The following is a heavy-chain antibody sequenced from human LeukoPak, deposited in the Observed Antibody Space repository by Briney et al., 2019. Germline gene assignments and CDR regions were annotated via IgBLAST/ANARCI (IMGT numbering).Heavy chain of an antibody. CDR2: ISGSGGST. CDR1: GFTFSSYA. CDR3: AKDFQNYYDSSGSDY. V-gene: IGHV3-23*01. J-gene: IGHJ4*02. Sequence: GGSLRLSGAASGFTFSSYAMSWVRQAPGKGLEWVSAISGSGGSTYYADSVKGRFTISRDNSKNTLYLQMNSLRAEDTAVYYCAKDFQNYYDSSGSDYWGQGTLVTISS. D-gene: IGHD3-22*01.